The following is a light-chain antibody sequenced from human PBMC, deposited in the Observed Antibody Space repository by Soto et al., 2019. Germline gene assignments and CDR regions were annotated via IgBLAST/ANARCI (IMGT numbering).Light chain of an antibody. Sequence: AIQITQSPSALSAYLRHRVTISFRSSQGIGNALGWYQQKPGKPPKVLIYGASNLQSGVPPRFSGSGSGTDFTLAISSLQTEDSATYYCIQDINYPWTFGQGTKVDIK. V-gene: IGKV1-6*01. CDR2: GAS. CDR1: QGIGNA. J-gene: IGKJ1*01. CDR3: IQDINYPWT.